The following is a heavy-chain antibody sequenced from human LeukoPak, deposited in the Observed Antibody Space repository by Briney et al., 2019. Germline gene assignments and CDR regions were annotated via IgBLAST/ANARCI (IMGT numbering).Heavy chain of an antibody. CDR3: AKAQSWIAVAGTFDY. V-gene: IGHV3-30-3*01. CDR1: GFTFSSYA. Sequence: GSLRPSCAASGFTFSSYAMHWVRQAPGKGLEWVAVISYDGSNKYYADSVKGRFTISRDNSKNTLYLQMNSLRAEDTAVYYCAKAQSWIAVAGTFDYWGQGTLVTVSS. D-gene: IGHD6-19*01. CDR2: ISYDGSNK. J-gene: IGHJ4*02.